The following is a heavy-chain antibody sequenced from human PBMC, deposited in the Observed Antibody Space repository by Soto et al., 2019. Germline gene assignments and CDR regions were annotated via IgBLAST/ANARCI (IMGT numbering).Heavy chain of an antibody. CDR2: IYHSGST. CDR1: GYSISSGYY. V-gene: IGHV4-38-2*02. D-gene: IGHD3-22*01. CDR3: ARDTSGYYYNWFDP. Sequence: PSETLSLTCAVSGYSISSGYYWGWIRQPPGKGLEWIGSIYHSGSTYYNPSLKSRVTISVDTSKSQFSLKLSSVTAADTAVYYCARDTSGYYYNWFDPWGQGTLVTVSS. J-gene: IGHJ5*02.